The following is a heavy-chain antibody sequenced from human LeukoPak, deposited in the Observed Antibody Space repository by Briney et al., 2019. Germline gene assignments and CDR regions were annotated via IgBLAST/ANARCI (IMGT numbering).Heavy chain of an antibody. CDR2: ISAYNGNT. CDR1: GYTFTSYG. D-gene: IGHD6-19*01. CDR3: ARVLEGSIAVAGTTDY. V-gene: IGHV1-18*01. J-gene: IGHJ4*02. Sequence: ASVKVSCKASGYTFTSYGISWVRQAPGQGLEWMGWISAYNGNTNYAQKLQGRVTMTTDTSTSTAYMELRSLRSDDTAVYYCARVLEGSIAVAGTTDYWGQGTLVTVSS.